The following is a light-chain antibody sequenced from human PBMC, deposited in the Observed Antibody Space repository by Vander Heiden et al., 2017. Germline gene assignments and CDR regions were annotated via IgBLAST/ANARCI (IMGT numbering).Light chain of an antibody. Sequence: QSVLTQPPSVSGAPGQRVTISCTGSSSNIGAGYDVHWYQQLPGTAPKLLIYCNSNRPSGVPDRFSGSKSGTSASLATTGLQAEDEADYYCQSSDNSLSGLYVFGTGTKVTVL. CDR1: SSNIGAGYD. CDR2: CNS. CDR3: QSSDNSLSGLYV. V-gene: IGLV1-40*01. J-gene: IGLJ1*01.